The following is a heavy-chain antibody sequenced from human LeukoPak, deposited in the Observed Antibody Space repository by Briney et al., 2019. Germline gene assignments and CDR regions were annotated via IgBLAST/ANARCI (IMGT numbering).Heavy chain of an antibody. V-gene: IGHV3-30*18. J-gene: IGHJ4*02. Sequence: GGSLRLSCAASGFTFSSYGMHWVRQAPGKGLEWVAVISYDGSNKYYADSVKSRFTISRDNSKNTLYLQMNSLRAEDTAVYYCAKKGGCSGGSCYSGYFDYWGQGTLVTVSS. CDR1: GFTFSSYG. CDR2: ISYDGSNK. D-gene: IGHD2-15*01. CDR3: AKKGGCSGGSCYSGYFDY.